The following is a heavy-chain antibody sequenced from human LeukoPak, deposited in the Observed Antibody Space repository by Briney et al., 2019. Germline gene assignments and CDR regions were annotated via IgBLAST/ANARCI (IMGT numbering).Heavy chain of an antibody. D-gene: IGHD6-13*01. CDR3: ARVGDFMAAAANGDY. J-gene: IGHJ4*02. CDR1: GYTFTSYG. Sequence: ASVKVSCKASGYTFTSYGISWVRQAPGQGLEWMGWISAYNGNTNYAQKLQGRVTMTTDTSTSTAYMELRSLRSDDTAVYYCARVGDFMAAAANGDYWGQGTLVTVSS. V-gene: IGHV1-18*01. CDR2: ISAYNGNT.